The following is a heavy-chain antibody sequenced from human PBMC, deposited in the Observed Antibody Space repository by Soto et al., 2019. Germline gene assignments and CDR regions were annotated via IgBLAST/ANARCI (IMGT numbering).Heavy chain of an antibody. CDR1: GGSISSGGYS. CDR3: ARKSYFDGKFDP. V-gene: IGHV4-4*02. CDR2: IYHSGST. J-gene: IGHJ5*02. D-gene: IGHD3-10*01. Sequence: SETLSLTCAVSGGSISSGGYSWSWVRQPPGKGLEWIGEIYHSGSTNYNPSLKSRVIISVDKSKNQFSLKVSSVTAADTAVYYCARKSYFDGKFDPWGQGTLVTVSS.